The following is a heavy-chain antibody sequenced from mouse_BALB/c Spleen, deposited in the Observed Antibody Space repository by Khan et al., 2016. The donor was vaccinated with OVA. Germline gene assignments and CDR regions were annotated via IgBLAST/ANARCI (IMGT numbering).Heavy chain of an antibody. D-gene: IGHD2-1*01. J-gene: IGHJ1*01. CDR2: MSSGSSTI. CDR1: GFTFSSFG. V-gene: IGHV5-17*02. CDR3: ARSGGNFHWYFDV. Sequence: EVQLVESGGGLVQPGGSRKLSCAASGFTFSSFGMHWVRQAPKKGLEWVAYMSSGSSTIYYVDTVKGRFTIYRDNPKHTLFLQMPSLRSEDTAMYYCARSGGNFHWYFDVWGAGTSVTVSS.